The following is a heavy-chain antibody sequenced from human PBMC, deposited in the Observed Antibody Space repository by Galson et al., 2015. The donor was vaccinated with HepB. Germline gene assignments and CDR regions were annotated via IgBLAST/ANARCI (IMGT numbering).Heavy chain of an antibody. CDR2: IRSKASSHAT. CDR1: GFTXXXSA. Sequence: SLRLSXXXSGFTXXXSAXXXXRQAXGKGLXXXXRIRSKASSHATAYTASLKGXXTISRDXSKXTAYLHMNSLKTEDTAVYYCARXGDLSGYSSIWGQGTLVTXXS. J-gene: IGHJ1*01. D-gene: IGHD6-19*01. V-gene: IGHV3-73*01. CDR3: ARXGDLSGYSSI.